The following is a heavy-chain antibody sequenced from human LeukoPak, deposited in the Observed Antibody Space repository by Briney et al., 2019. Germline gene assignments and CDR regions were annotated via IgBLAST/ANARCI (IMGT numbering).Heavy chain of an antibody. CDR2: ISSGSSYI. J-gene: IGHJ4*02. D-gene: IGHD4-17*01. V-gene: IGHV3-21*01. CDR1: GFTFSSYS. CDR3: ARTVEGDYVIDY. Sequence: GGSLRLSCAASGFTFSSYSMDWVRQAPGKGLEWVSSISSGSSYIYYADSVKGRFTISRDNAKNSLYLQMNSLRAEDTAVYYCARTVEGDYVIDYWGQGTLVTVSS.